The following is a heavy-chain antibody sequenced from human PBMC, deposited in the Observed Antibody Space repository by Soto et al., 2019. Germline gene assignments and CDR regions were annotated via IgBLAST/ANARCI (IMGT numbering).Heavy chain of an antibody. J-gene: IGHJ4*02. V-gene: IGHV4-4*02. Sequence: QVQLQESGPGLVKPSGTLSLTCAVSGGSISTSNWWSWVRQPPGKGLEWIGEVYRTGSTNYNPSLEGLVSVSVDKSKNQFSLKLTSVTAADTAVYYCARARATIAAAAIFDCWGQGTLVTVSS. CDR1: GGSISTSNW. CDR3: ARARATIAAAAIFDC. CDR2: VYRTGST. D-gene: IGHD6-13*01.